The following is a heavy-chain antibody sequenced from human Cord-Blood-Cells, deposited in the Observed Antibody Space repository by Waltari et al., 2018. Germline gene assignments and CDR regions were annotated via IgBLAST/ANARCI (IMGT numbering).Heavy chain of an antibody. D-gene: IGHD6-19*01. J-gene: IGHJ4*02. V-gene: IGHV4-39*01. Sequence: QLLLQESGPGLVKPSETLSLTCTVPAGTISSSRYSWGCIRHPPGKGLEWIGSIYYSGSTYYNPSLKSRVTISVDTSKNQFSLKLSSVTAADTAVYYCATLSSGWYYFDYWGQGTLVTVSS. CDR1: AGTISSSRYS. CDR3: ATLSSGWYYFDY. CDR2: IYYSGST.